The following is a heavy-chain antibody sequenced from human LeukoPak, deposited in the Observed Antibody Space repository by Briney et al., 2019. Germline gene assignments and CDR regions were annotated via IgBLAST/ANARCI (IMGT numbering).Heavy chain of an antibody. J-gene: IGHJ6*02. CDR2: ISYDGSNK. CDR1: GFTFSSYG. Sequence: PGGSLRLSCAASGFTFSSYGMQWVRQAPGKGLEWVAVISYDGSNKYYADSVKGRFTISRDNSKNTLYLQMNSLRAEDTAVYYCAKEIGYSSGWFHYDYYYYGMDVWGQGTTVTVSS. CDR3: AKEIGYSSGWFHYDYYYYGMDV. V-gene: IGHV3-30*18. D-gene: IGHD6-19*01.